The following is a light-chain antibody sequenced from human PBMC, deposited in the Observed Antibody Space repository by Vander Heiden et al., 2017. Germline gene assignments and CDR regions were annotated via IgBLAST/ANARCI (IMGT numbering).Light chain of an antibody. CDR1: QSVSSSY. Sequence: EIVLTQSPGTLSLSPGERATLSCRASQSVSSSYLAWYQQKPGQAPRLLIYGASSRATGIPDRFSGSGSGTDFTLTISRLEPEDFAVYYCQQYGSSRETFGQWTKVEIK. CDR2: GAS. V-gene: IGKV3-20*01. J-gene: IGKJ1*01. CDR3: QQYGSSRET.